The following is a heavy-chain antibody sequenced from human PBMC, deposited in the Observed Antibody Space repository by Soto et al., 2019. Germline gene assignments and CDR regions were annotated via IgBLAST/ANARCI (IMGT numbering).Heavy chain of an antibody. D-gene: IGHD7-27*01. CDR1: GFSFSISP. V-gene: IGHV3-30-3*01. Sequence: GALRLSCAASGFSFSISPMHWVRQAPGKGPEWVALISYDGTNKFYADSVKGRFTISRDNSKSTLYLQVDSLRPEDAAVYYCARDPKTSGGQHWAFNYFDSWGQGTLVTVSS. J-gene: IGHJ4*02. CDR3: ARDPKTSGGQHWAFNYFDS. CDR2: ISYDGTNK.